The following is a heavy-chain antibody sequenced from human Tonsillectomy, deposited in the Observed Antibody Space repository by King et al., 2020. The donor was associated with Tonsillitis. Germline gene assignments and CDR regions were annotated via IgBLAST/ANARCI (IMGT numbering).Heavy chain of an antibody. D-gene: IGHD3-16*01. Sequence: VQLVESGGGLVKPGGSLRLSCAASGFTFSDSYMSWIRQAPGKGLEWVSYIGRSGDTIYYADSVKGRFTISRDNAKNSLSLQMNSLRAEDTAVYYCASLVPGDFSLDYWGQGPLVTVSS. CDR1: GFTFSDSY. V-gene: IGHV3-11*01. J-gene: IGHJ4*02. CDR2: IGRSGDTI. CDR3: ASLVPGDFSLDY.